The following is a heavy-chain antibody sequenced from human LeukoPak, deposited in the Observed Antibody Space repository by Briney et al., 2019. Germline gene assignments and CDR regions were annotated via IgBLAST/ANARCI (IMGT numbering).Heavy chain of an antibody. CDR1: GDSISSHY. CDR3: ARGPGGGLLFDY. CDR2: IHTSGST. D-gene: IGHD3-16*01. V-gene: IGHV4-4*07. J-gene: IGHJ4*02. Sequence: SETLSLTCTVSGDSISSHYWGWIRQPAGKGLEWIGRIHTSGSTTYNPSLKSRVIMSVDTSKNQISLKLSPVTAADTAVYYCARGPGGGLLFDYWGQGTLVTVSS.